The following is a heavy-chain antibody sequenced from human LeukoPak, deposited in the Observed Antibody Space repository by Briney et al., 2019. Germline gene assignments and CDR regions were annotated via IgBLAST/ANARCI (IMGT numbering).Heavy chain of an antibody. J-gene: IGHJ3*02. CDR3: ASLFSKRAFDI. CDR1: GGSISSSSYY. Sequence: PSETLSLTCTVSGGSISSSSYYWGWIRQPPGKGLEWIGSIYYSGSTYYNPSLKSRVTISVDTSKNQFSLKLSSVTAGEPAVYYCASLFSKRAFDIWVKGTMVTVLS. V-gene: IGHV4-39*07. CDR2: IYYSGST. D-gene: IGHD3-3*01.